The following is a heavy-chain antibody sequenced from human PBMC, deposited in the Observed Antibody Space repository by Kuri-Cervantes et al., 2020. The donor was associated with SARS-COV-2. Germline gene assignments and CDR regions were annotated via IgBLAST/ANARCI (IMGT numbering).Heavy chain of an antibody. J-gene: IGHJ4*02. CDR2: ISYDGSNK. V-gene: IGHV3-30-3*01. CDR3: ARDRSTHYFDY. Sequence: GGSLRLSCAASGFTFSSYAMHWVRQAPGKGLEWVAVISYDGSNKYYADSVKGRFTISRDNPKNTLYLQMNSLRAEDTAVYYCARDRSTHYFDYWGQGTLVTVSS. CDR1: GFTFSSYA.